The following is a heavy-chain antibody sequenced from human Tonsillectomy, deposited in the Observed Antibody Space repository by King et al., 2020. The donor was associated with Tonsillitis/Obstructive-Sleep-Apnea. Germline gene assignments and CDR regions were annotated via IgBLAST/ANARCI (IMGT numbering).Heavy chain of an antibody. Sequence: VQLVESGGGFVKPGGSLRLSCAASGFTFSDYYMSWIRQAPGKGLEWVSYISSGSSYTNYADSVKGRLTISRDNAKNSLYLQMNSLRAEDTAVYYCATHYTNTSPFDYWGRGTLVTVSS. D-gene: IGHD2-2*02. CDR2: ISSGSSYT. J-gene: IGHJ4*02. CDR3: ATHYTNTSPFDY. CDR1: GFTFSDYY. V-gene: IGHV3-11*05.